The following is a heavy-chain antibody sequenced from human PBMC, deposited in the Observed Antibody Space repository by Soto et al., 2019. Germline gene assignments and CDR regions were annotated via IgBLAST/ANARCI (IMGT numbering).Heavy chain of an antibody. CDR2: INPNSGDT. CDR3: GSPRSGPSPDVGH. V-gene: IGHV1-2*02. J-gene: IGHJ4*01. CDR1: VFSVDTTYC. D-gene: IGHD2-15*01. Sequence: ASVKVSCKASVFSVDTTYCIHWVRRAPGQGLEWMGSINPNSGDTNYAQNFQGRVTMTRDTSISTAYMEVSSLTSDDTAVYYCGSPRSGPSPDVGHWGHGTVVTVSS.